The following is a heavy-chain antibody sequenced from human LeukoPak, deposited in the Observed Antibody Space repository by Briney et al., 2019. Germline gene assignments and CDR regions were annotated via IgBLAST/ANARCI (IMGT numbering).Heavy chain of an antibody. Sequence: GESLKISCKGSGYSFTTYWIGWRRQMPGKARGWRGMIYPGDSETRYSPSFQGHVTISADKSISTAYLQWRSLKASDTAMYYCARGFYDILTGYFRRDWYFDLWGRGTLVTVSS. D-gene: IGHD3-9*01. CDR2: IYPGDSET. J-gene: IGHJ2*01. CDR3: ARGFYDILTGYFRRDWYFDL. CDR1: GYSFTTYW. V-gene: IGHV5-51*01.